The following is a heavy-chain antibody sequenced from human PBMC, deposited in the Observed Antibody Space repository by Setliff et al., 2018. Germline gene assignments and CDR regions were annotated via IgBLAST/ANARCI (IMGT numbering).Heavy chain of an antibody. CDR1: GYNFITLG. V-gene: IGHV1-18*01. CDR2: ISPYSGKT. Sequence: ASVKVSCKTSGYNFITLGINWVRQAPGQGLEWVGWISPYSGKTDYAQKFQDRVIMTIDSATTTAYMELKTLRSDDTAVYFCVREYSGGGLTWGQGTMVTVSS. J-gene: IGHJ3*01. CDR3: VREYSGGGLT. D-gene: IGHD1-26*01.